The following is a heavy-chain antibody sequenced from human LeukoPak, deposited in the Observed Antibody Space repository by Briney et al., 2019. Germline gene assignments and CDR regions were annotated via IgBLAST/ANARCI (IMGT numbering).Heavy chain of an antibody. Sequence: SQTLSLTCTVSGGSISSGSYYWSWIRQPAGKGLEWIGRIYTSGSTNYNPSLKSRVTISVDTSKNQFSLKLSSVTAADTAVYYCAREGGWGSGSYRTYYFDYWGQGTLVTVSS. CDR2: IYTSGST. J-gene: IGHJ4*02. CDR1: GGSISSGSYY. CDR3: AREGGWGSGSYRTYYFDY. V-gene: IGHV4-61*02. D-gene: IGHD3-10*01.